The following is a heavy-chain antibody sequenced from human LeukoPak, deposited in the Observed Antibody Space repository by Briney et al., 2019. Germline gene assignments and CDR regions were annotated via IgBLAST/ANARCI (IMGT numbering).Heavy chain of an antibody. CDR1: GGSFSGYY. CDR2: INHSGST. CDR3: ARLWRQAGSFDI. J-gene: IGHJ3*02. V-gene: IGHV4-34*01. Sequence: PSETLSLTCAVYGGSFSGYYWSWIRQPPGKGLEWIGEINHSGSTNYNPSLKSRVTISVDTSKNQFSLKLSSVTAADTAVYYCARLWRQAGSFDIWGQGTMVTVSS. D-gene: IGHD2-21*01.